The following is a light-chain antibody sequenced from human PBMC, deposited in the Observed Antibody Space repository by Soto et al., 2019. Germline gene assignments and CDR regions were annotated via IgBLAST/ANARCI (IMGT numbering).Light chain of an antibody. Sequence: DIQMTQSPSTLSASVGDRVTITCRASQSIGSYLAWYQQKPGKAPKVLIYKASSLESGVPSRFSGRGSGTKFTLTISSLQPDDFATYYCQQYNSYSWTFGQGTKVEIK. CDR1: QSIGSY. J-gene: IGKJ1*01. V-gene: IGKV1-5*03. CDR3: QQYNSYSWT. CDR2: KAS.